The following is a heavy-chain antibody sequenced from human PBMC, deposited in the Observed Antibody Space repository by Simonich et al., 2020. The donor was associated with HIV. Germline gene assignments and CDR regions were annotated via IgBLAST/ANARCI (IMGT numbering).Heavy chain of an antibody. CDR1: GFTFDDYA. J-gene: IGHJ4*02. CDR3: AKDRYSSSSGSFDY. D-gene: IGHD6-6*01. Sequence: EVQLVESGGGLVQPGRSLRLSCAASGFTFDDYAMHGVLQAPGKGREGVSGISWNSGSIGYADSVKGRFTISRDNAKNSLYLQMNSLRAEDMALYYCAKDRYSSSSGSFDYWGQGTLVTVSS. CDR2: ISWNSGSI. V-gene: IGHV3-9*03.